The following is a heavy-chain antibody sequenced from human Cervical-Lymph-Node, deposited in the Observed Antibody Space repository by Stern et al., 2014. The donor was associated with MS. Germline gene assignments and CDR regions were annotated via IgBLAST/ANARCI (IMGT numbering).Heavy chain of an antibody. J-gene: IGHJ6*02. D-gene: IGHD1-14*01. CDR1: GGTFTNNA. CDR2: IIPIVSAS. CDR3: ARGRSGIYYYYAMDV. Sequence: QVQLMQSGAEVKEPGSSVKVSCKASGGTFTNNAISWVRQAPGQGLEWMGGIIPIVSASNYPQKFQGRVTMTADAPTGTAYLELASLTSDDTAVYFCARGRSGIYYYYAMDVWGQGTTVIVSS. V-gene: IGHV1-69*01.